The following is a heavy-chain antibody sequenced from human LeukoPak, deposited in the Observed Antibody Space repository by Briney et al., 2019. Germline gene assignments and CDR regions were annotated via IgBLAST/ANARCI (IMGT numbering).Heavy chain of an antibody. V-gene: IGHV5-51*01. CDR3: ARLPNSGADLTWFDP. CDR2: IYPNDSHT. D-gene: IGHD3-10*01. Sequence: QKISCKAKGYGLAYNWIAWVRQMTEKGLEWMGIIYPNDSHTRYSPSFQGQVTISADKSISTAYLLWSSLKASDTAMYYCARLPNSGADLTWFDPWGQGTLVTVSS. CDR1: GYGLAYNW. J-gene: IGHJ5*02.